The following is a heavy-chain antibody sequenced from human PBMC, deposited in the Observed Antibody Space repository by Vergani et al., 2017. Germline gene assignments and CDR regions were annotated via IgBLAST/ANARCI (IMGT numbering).Heavy chain of an antibody. D-gene: IGHD2-2*01. J-gene: IGHJ6*03. CDR2: IYSGGST. CDR1: GFTVSSNY. V-gene: IGHV3-66*02. Sequence: EVQLVESGGGLVQPGGSLRLSCAASGFTVSSNYMSWVRQAPGKGLEWVSVIYSGGSTYYADSVKGRFTISRDNSKNTLYLQMNSLRAEDTAVYYCARAXWDIVVVPAAPYYYYYYYMDVWGKGTTVTVSS. CDR3: ARAXWDIVVVPAAPYYYYYYYMDV.